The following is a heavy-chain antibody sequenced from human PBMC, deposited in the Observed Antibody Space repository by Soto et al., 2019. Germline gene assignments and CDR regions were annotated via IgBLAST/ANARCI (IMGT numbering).Heavy chain of an antibody. CDR2: INHSGST. Sequence: SEILSLTCAVYGGSFSGYYWSWIRQPPGKGLEWIGEINHSGSTNYNPSLKSRVTISVDTSKNQFSLKLSSVTAADTAVYYCESGNLDYGDRTVFDYWGQGTLVTVSS. V-gene: IGHV4-34*01. CDR3: ESGNLDYGDRTVFDY. J-gene: IGHJ4*02. CDR1: GGSFSGYY. D-gene: IGHD4-17*01.